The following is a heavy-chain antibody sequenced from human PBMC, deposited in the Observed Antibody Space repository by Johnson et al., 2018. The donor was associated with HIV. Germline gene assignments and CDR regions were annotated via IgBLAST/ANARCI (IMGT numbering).Heavy chain of an antibody. CDR3: ARGIQPDAFDI. CDR2: IYSGGST. CDR1: GFTVSSNY. D-gene: IGHD2-2*01. V-gene: IGHV3-53*01. J-gene: IGHJ3*02. Sequence: VQLVESGGGLIQPGGSLRLSCAASGFTVSSNYMSWVRQAPGKGLEWVSVIYSGGSTYYADSVKGRFTISREKSKNTLYVQMNSLSAEDTAVYYCARGIQPDAFDIWGQGTMVTVSS.